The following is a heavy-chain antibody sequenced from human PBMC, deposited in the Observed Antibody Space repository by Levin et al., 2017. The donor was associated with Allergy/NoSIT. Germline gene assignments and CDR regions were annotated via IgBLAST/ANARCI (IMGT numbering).Heavy chain of an antibody. D-gene: IGHD6-13*01. CDR3: AKGADSIAAAGVVDN. CDR2: ISWNGDNI. V-gene: IGHV3-9*01. CDR1: GFTFDDYA. J-gene: IGHJ4*02. Sequence: GGSLRLSCAASGFTFDDYAMHWVRQAPGKGLEWVSGISWNGDNIGYADSVKGRFTIPRDKAKKSLYLQMNSLRGDDTALYYCAKGADSIAAAGVVDNWGQGTLVTVSS.